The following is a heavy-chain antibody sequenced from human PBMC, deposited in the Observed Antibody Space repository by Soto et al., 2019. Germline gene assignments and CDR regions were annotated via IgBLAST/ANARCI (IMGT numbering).Heavy chain of an antibody. CDR2: LLPIYGST. CDR3: TRGAPFDNRGYRSDY. J-gene: IGHJ4*02. V-gene: IGHV1-69*01. Sequence: QVRLVQSGAEVKEPGSSVTVSCSSSGGTFSTYAVNWARQAPGHGLEWMGGLLPIYGSTNFAHKFQGRVTLTAYESTSTAYMELKSLRSEDTAVYYCTRGAPFDNRGYRSDYWGQGTLVPGSS. D-gene: IGHD3-22*01. CDR1: GGTFSTYA.